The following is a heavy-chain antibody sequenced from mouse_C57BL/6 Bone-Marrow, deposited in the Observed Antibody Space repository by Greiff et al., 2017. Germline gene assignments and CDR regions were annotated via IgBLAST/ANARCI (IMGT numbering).Heavy chain of an antibody. J-gene: IGHJ3*01. CDR3: ARERGFLY. V-gene: IGHV5-4*01. CDR1: GFTFSSYA. CDR2: ISDGGSYT. Sequence: EVKLVESGGGLVKPGGSLKLSCAASGFTFSSYAMSWVRQTPEKRLEWVATISDGGSYTYYPDNVKGRFTISRDNAKNNLYLQMSHLKSEDTAMYYCARERGFLYWGQGTLVTVSA.